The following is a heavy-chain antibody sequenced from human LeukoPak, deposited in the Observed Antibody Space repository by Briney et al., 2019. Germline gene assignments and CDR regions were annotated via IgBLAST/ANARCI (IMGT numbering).Heavy chain of an antibody. Sequence: GGSLGLSCAASGFTFSSYAMHWVRQAPGKGLESVSAISSNGGSSFYPSSVKGRFTISRDNSKNTLYLQMGGLRAEDTAVYYCARGNSRWSTPSSSYYYRMDVWGQGTTVAVSS. D-gene: IGHD4-23*01. V-gene: IGHV3-64*01. J-gene: IGHJ6*02. CDR2: ISSNGGSS. CDR1: GFTFSSYA. CDR3: ARGNSRWSTPSSSYYYRMDV.